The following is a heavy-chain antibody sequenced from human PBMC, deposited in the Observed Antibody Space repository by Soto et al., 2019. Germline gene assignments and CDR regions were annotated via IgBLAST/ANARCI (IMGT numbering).Heavy chain of an antibody. CDR1: GGSFSGYY. J-gene: IGHJ6*02. Sequence: ETLSLTCAVYGGSFSGYYWSWIRQPPGKGLEWIGEINHSGSTNYNPSLKSRVTISVDTSKNQFSLKLSSVTAADTAVYYCARSFRGMSYDFWSGYHYYYGMDVWGQGTTVTVSS. V-gene: IGHV4-34*01. CDR2: INHSGST. D-gene: IGHD3-3*01. CDR3: ARSFRGMSYDFWSGYHYYYGMDV.